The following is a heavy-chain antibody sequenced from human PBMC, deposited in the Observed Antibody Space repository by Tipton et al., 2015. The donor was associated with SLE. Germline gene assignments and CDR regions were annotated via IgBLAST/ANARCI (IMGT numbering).Heavy chain of an antibody. V-gene: IGHV4-61*09. CDR2: IYTSGS. D-gene: IGHD6-19*01. CDR1: GGSISSGSYY. CDR3: ARDDSSGWYFDY. J-gene: IGHJ4*02. Sequence: TLSLTCTVSGGSISSGSYYWSWIRQPAGKGLEWIAYIYTSGSNYNPSLKSRVTISVDTSKNQFSLKLTSVTAADTAVYYCARDDSSGWYFDYWGQGTLVTVSS.